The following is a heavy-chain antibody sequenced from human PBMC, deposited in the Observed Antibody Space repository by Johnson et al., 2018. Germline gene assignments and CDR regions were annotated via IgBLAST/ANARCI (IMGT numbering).Heavy chain of an antibody. CDR2: MRWNRGSI. D-gene: IGHD4-23*01. Sequence: VQLVQSGGGVVQPGRSLRLSCAASGFIFDDYAMHWVRQAPGKGLEWVSGMRWNRGSIGYVDSVKGQFTISRDNAKNSLYLQMHSLRAEDTAVYYCASQANYGGNLLMVWGQGTMVTVSS. V-gene: IGHV3-9*01. CDR1: GFIFDDYA. CDR3: ASQANYGGNLLMV. J-gene: IGHJ3*01.